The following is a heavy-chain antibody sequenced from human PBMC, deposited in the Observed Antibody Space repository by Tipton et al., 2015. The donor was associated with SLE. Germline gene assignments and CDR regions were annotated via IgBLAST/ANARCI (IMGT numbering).Heavy chain of an antibody. Sequence: SLRLSCAASGFTFSSYEMNWVRQAPEKGPEWVSYISSSGSTIYYADSVKGRFTISRDNAKNSLYLQMNSLRAEDTAVYYCARSKSYYYYYYMDVWGKGTTVTVSS. CDR3: ARSKSYYYYYYMDV. CDR1: GFTFSSYE. V-gene: IGHV3-48*03. CDR2: ISSSGSTI. J-gene: IGHJ6*03.